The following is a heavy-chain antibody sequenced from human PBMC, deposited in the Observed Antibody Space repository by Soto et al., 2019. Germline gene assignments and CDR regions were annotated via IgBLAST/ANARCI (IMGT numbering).Heavy chain of an antibody. CDR2: ISYDGSNR. J-gene: IGHJ6*02. D-gene: IGHD3-10*01. CDR1: GFTFSRFC. V-gene: IGHV3-30*18. CDR3: AKDLYGSETYTYYCGMDV. Sequence: GGSLRLSCAASGFTFSRFCIHWVRQAPCKGLEWVAVISYDGSNRFYADSVKGRFTISRDNSKNTLYLQMNSLRPEDTAVYYCAKDLYGSETYTYYCGMDVGGQGTTV.